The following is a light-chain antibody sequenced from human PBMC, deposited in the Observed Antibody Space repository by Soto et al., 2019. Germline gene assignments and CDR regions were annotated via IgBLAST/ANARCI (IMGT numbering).Light chain of an antibody. J-gene: IGKJ1*01. CDR3: QQLGGSPPSWT. CDR2: GAS. Sequence: ESVLTQSPGTLSLSPGERATLSCRASQSVSSNSLAWYQQKPGQAPRLLIYGASSRATGTPDRFSGSGSGTAFTLTIRRLEPEDFAVYYCQQLGGSPPSWTFGQGTKVEI. V-gene: IGKV3-20*01. CDR1: QSVSSNS.